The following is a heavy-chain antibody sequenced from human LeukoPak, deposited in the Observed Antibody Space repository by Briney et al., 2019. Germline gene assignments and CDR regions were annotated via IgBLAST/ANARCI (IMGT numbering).Heavy chain of an antibody. D-gene: IGHD3-10*02. V-gene: IGHV3-23*01. J-gene: IGHJ6*04. Sequence: GGSLRLSCAASGFTFSSYGMSWVRQAPGKGLEWVSAISGSGGNTYYADSVKGRFTVSRDNSKNSLYLQMNSLRAEDTAVYYCAELGITMIGGVWGKGTTVTISS. CDR1: GFTFSSYG. CDR3: AELGITMIGGV. CDR2: ISGSGGNT.